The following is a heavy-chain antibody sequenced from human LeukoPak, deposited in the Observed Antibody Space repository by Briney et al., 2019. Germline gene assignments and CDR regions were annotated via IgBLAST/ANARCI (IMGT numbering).Heavy chain of an antibody. CDR1: GGSFSGYY. Sequence: PSETLSLTCAVYGGSFSGYYGSWIRQPPGKGLEWIGEINHSGSTNYNPSLKSRVTISVDTSKNQFSLKLSSVTAADTAVYYCARANGYSSSWYPNYWGQGTLVTVSS. V-gene: IGHV4-34*01. D-gene: IGHD6-13*01. J-gene: IGHJ4*02. CDR3: ARANGYSSSWYPNY. CDR2: INHSGST.